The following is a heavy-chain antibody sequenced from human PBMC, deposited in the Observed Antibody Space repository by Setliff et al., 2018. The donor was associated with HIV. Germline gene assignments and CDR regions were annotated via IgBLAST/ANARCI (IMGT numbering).Heavy chain of an antibody. CDR1: GDSVSSRSYY. Sequence: SETLSLTCTVSGDSVSSRSYYWSWTRQPPGKGLEWIGYIYYSGSTNYNPSLKSRVTISVDTAKNHFALQLSPVTAADTAVYYCARGRFHRLHRPYSGPGSLGIQYFDYWGQGTLVTVSS. D-gene: IGHD3-10*01. CDR2: IYYSGST. CDR3: ARGRFHRLHRPYSGPGSLGIQYFDY. J-gene: IGHJ4*02. V-gene: IGHV4-61*03.